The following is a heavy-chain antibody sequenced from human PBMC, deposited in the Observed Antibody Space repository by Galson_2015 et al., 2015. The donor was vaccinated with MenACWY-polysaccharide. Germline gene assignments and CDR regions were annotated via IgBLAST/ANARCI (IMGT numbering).Heavy chain of an antibody. CDR3: ARDSTGLHGYFDY. CDR1: GYTITGYY. CDR2: INANSGAT. D-gene: IGHD1-14*01. Sequence: SVKVSCKASGYTITGYYIHWVRQAPGQGLEWMGWINANSGATHYLQKFRGRVTTTRDTSISTAHMELSRVGSDDTAVYFCARDSTGLHGYFDYRGQGTLVTVSS. J-gene: IGHJ4*02. V-gene: IGHV1-2*02.